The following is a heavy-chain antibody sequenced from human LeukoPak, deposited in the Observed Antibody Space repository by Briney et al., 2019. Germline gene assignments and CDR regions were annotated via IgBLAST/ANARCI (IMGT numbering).Heavy chain of an antibody. CDR2: IKQDGSEK. V-gene: IGHV3-7*02. CDR3: ARGMSLVVVPAVSFDY. CDR1: GFTFSSYW. J-gene: IGHJ4*02. Sequence: PGGSLRLSCAASGFTFSSYWMSWVRQAPGKGLEWVANIKQDGSEKYYVDSVKGRFTISRDNAKNSLYLQVNSLRAEDTAVYYCARGMSLVVVPAVSFDYWGQGTLVTVSS. D-gene: IGHD2-2*01.